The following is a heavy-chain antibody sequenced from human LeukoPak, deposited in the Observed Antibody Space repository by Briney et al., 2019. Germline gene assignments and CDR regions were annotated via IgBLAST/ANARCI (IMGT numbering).Heavy chain of an antibody. D-gene: IGHD4-17*01. CDR2: IHYRGST. Sequence: SETLSLTCTVSGGSISSYYWSWIRQPPRKELEWIGYIHYRGSTTYNPSLKSRATISVDTSKNQFSLKLSSVTAADTAVYYCARGFAYGDTGSFDYWGQGTLVTVSS. J-gene: IGHJ4*02. V-gene: IGHV4-59*01. CDR1: GGSISSYY. CDR3: ARGFAYGDTGSFDY.